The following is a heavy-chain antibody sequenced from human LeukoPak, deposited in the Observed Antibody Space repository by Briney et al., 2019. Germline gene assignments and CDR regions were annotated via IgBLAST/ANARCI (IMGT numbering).Heavy chain of an antibody. J-gene: IGHJ4*02. CDR1: GFTVSNNY. D-gene: IGHD2-8*01. V-gene: IGHV3-66*01. CDR3: ARGGATRYCTNGVCHYCRY. CDR2: IFSGGST. Sequence: GGSLRLSCAASGFTVSNNYVSWVRQAPGKGLEWVSVIFSGGSTNYADSVKGRLTISRDNSKNTLYLQMNSLRAEDTAVYYCARGGATRYCTNGVCHYCRYWGQGTLVTVSS.